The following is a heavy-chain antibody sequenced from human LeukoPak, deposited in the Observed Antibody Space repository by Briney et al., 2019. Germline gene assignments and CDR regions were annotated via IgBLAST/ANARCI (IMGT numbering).Heavy chain of an antibody. Sequence: GGSLRLSCAASGFRFNTYWMSWVRQAPGKGLEWVANIKQDGNEKYYVDSVKGRFTISRDNAKNSLYLQMNSLRAEDTAVYYCARAMNFDYWGQGTLVTVSS. CDR1: GFRFNTYW. CDR2: IKQDGNEK. V-gene: IGHV3-7*01. J-gene: IGHJ4*02. CDR3: ARAMNFDY.